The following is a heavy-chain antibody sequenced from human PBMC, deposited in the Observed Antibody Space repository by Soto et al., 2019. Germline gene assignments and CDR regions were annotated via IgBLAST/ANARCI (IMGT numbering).Heavy chain of an antibody. V-gene: IGHV3-30*03. CDR2: ISYDGTNK. D-gene: IGHD3-3*01. CDR1: GFTFTTYG. J-gene: IGHJ4*02. Sequence: QVQLVESGGGVVQPGRSLRLSCAASGFTFTTYGMHWVRQAPGKGLEWVAVISYDGTNKYYADSVKGRFTISRDNSKNTLYLQMNSLRPEDTAVYYCARELGYYDFWSGYYPLDYWGQGTLVNVSS. CDR3: ARELGYYDFWSGYYPLDY.